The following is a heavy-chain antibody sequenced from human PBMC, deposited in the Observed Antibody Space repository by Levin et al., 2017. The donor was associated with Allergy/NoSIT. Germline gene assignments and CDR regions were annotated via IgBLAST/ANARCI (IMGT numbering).Heavy chain of an antibody. CDR1: GAFISSGGYY. D-gene: IGHD2-15*01. V-gene: IGHV4-31*03. CDR2: IYYSGST. J-gene: IGHJ4*02. CDR3: ATVPTHCSGGTCYSDNYFDH. Sequence: SETLSLTCTVSGAFISSGGYYWTWIRQHPGKGLEWIGYIYYSGSTYYNPSLRNRVTISVDLSNNQFFLKLSSVTAADTAAYYCATVPTHCSGGTCYSDNYFDHWGQGTLVTVSS.